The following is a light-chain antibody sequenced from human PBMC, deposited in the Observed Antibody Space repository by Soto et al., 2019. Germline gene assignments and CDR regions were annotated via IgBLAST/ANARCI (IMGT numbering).Light chain of an antibody. J-gene: IGKJ4*01. CDR2: AAF. V-gene: IGKV1-39*01. Sequence: DIQVTQSPSSLSASVGDRLTITCRASQSISSYLNWYQQKPGEAPKLLIYAAFRLNSGVPSRFSGSGAGTDFTLTIRSLQPEDFATYYCQQTFRPPRTFGGGTKVVIK. CDR1: QSISSY. CDR3: QQTFRPPRT.